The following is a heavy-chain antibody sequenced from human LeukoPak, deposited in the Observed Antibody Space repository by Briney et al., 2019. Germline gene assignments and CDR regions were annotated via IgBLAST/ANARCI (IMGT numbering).Heavy chain of an antibody. V-gene: IGHV3-7*01. J-gene: IGHJ4*02. CDR3: ASSPNWNEAEYYFEH. CDR1: GLTDSGLTFSSDW. CDR2: INQDTIKK. Sequence: PGGSLRLSCAGSGLTDSGLTFSSDWMSWVRQPPGKGLEWVANINQDTIKKYYLDSVKGRFTISRDHAKYSLYLQMNSLRAEDTAVYFCASSPNWNEAEYYFEHWGRGTLVIVAS. D-gene: IGHD1-1*01.